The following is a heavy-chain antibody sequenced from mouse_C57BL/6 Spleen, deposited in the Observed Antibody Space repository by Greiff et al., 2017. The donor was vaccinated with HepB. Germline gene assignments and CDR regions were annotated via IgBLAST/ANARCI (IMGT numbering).Heavy chain of an antibody. J-gene: IGHJ2*01. D-gene: IGHD1-1*01. CDR1: GFTFSSYA. CDR2: ISDGGSYT. V-gene: IGHV5-4*01. CDR3: AREYYGLDY. Sequence: EVMLVESGGGLVKPGGSLKLSCAASGFTFSSYAMSWVRQTPEKRLEWVATISDGGSYTYYPDNVKGRFTISRDNAKNNLYLQMSHLKSEDTAMYDCAREYYGLDYWGQGTTLTVSS.